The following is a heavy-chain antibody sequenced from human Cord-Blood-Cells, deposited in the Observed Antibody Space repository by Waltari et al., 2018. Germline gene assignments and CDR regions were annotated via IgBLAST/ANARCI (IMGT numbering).Heavy chain of an antibody. CDR1: GFTFSSYS. Sequence: EVQLVESGGGLVKPGGYLRLSCAASGFTFSSYSMNWVRQAPGKGLEWVSSISSSSSYIYYTDSVKGRFTISRDNAKNSLYLQMNSLRAEDTAVYYCAREGIVATIDYWGQGTLVTVSS. CDR3: AREGIVATIDY. D-gene: IGHD5-12*01. V-gene: IGHV3-21*01. CDR2: ISSSSSYI. J-gene: IGHJ4*02.